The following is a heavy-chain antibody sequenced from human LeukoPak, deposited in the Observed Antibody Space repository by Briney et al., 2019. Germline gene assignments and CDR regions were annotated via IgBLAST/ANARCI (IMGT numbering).Heavy chain of an antibody. J-gene: IGHJ4*02. CDR3: ARSSVEVAAQIDY. V-gene: IGHV5-51*01. CDR2: IYPGDSDT. Sequence: GESLKISCKGSGYNFTNYWIGWVRQMPGKGLERMGIIYPGDSDTRYSPSFQGQVTISADKSINTAYLQWSSLKASDTAMYYCARSSVEVAAQIDYWGRGTLVTVSS. CDR1: GYNFTNYW. D-gene: IGHD2-15*01.